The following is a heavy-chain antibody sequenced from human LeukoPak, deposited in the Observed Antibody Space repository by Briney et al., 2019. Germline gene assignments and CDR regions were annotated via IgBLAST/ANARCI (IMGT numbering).Heavy chain of an antibody. CDR1: GGSISGYY. V-gene: IGHV4-59*01. J-gene: IGHJ4*02. D-gene: IGHD6-19*01. CDR2: ISYSGST. Sequence: SETLSLTCTVSGGSISGYYWSWIRQPPGKGLEWVGYISYSGSTNYNPSLKSRVTVSVDTSKNQFSLKLSSVTAADTAIYYCARDGRAGSLFAYWGQGTLVTVSS. CDR3: ARDGRAGSLFAY.